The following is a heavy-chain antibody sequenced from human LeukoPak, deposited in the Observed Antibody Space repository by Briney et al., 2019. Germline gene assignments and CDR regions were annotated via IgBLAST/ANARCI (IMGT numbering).Heavy chain of an antibody. J-gene: IGHJ4*02. CDR2: IKEDGSDK. CDR1: GFTFRNYW. V-gene: IGHV3-7*01. D-gene: IGHD6-6*01. CDR3: VRGTRSNSF. Sequence: GGSLRLSCTASGFTFRNYWMSWVRQAPGKGLECVAYIKEDGSDKNYVDSVKGRFTISRDNAKSSLYLQMNSPRVEDTAVYYCVRGTRSNSFWGQGTQVTVSS.